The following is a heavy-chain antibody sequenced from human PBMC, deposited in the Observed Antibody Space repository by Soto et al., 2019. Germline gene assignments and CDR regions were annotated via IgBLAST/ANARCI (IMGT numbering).Heavy chain of an antibody. CDR2: ISGSGGST. CDR1: GFTFSSYA. CDR3: AKRDARFGELSSYDAFDI. V-gene: IGHV3-23*01. D-gene: IGHD3-10*02. Sequence: GGSLRLSCAASGFTFSSYAMSWVRQAPGKGLEWVSAISGSGGSTYYADSVKGRFTISRDNSKNTLYLQMNSLRAEDTAVYYCAKRDARFGELSSYDAFDIWGQGTMVTVSS. J-gene: IGHJ3*02.